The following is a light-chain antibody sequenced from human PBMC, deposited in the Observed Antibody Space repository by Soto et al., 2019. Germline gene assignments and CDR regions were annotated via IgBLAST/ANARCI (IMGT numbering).Light chain of an antibody. CDR3: SSFTSSSTLVV. CDR1: SSDVGGYNY. J-gene: IGLJ2*01. Sequence: QSALTQPASVSGSPGQSITISCTGTSSDVGGYNYVSWYQQHPGKAPKVMIYDVNNRPSGVSNRFSGSKSGNTAPLTISGLQAEDEADYYCSSFTSSSTLVVFGGGTKLTVL. V-gene: IGLV2-14*03. CDR2: DVN.